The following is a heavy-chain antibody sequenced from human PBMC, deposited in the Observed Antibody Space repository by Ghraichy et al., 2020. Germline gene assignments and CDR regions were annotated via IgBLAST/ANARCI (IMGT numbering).Heavy chain of an antibody. D-gene: IGHD3-9*01. CDR1: GGSISSDNW. CDR2: IYHSGST. V-gene: IGHV4-4*02. J-gene: IGHJ4*02. Sequence: GSLRLSCAVSGGSISSDNWWSWVRQPPGKGLEWIGQIYHSGSTNYNPSLNSRVTISVDRSKNQFSLNLSSVTAADTAVYYCARDLGWLVSLDYWGQGNLVTVSP. CDR3: ARDLGWLVSLDY.